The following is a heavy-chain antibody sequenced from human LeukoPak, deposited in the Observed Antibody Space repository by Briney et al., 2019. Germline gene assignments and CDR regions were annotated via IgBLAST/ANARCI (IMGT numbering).Heavy chain of an antibody. D-gene: IGHD2-21*02. CDR3: AREAYCGGGCYSGFDY. CDR1: GGSISSYF. J-gene: IGHJ4*02. CDR2: IYDSGST. Sequence: SETLSLTCTVSGGSISSYFWSWIRQPPGKGLEWIRHIYDSGSTNYNPSLKSRVTISVDTSKNRFSLKLSSVTAADTAVYYCAREAYCGGGCYSGFDYWGQGTLVTVSS. V-gene: IGHV4-59*01.